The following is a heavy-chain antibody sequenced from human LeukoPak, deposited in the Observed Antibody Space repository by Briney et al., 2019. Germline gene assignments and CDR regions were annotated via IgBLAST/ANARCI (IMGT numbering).Heavy chain of an antibody. CDR3: AQLLSGNWFDP. D-gene: IGHD2-2*01. J-gene: IGHJ5*02. V-gene: IGHV1-2*06. CDR2: INPNSGGT. CDR1: GDTFTGYY. Sequence: ASVKVSCKASGDTFTGYYMHWVRQAPGQGLEWMGRINPNSGGTNYAQKFQGRVTMTRDTSISTAYMELSRLRSDDTAVYYCAQLLSGNWFDPWGQGTLVTVSS.